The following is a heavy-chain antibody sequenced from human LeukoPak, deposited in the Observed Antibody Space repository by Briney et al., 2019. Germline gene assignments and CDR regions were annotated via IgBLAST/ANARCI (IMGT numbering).Heavy chain of an antibody. CDR2: ISSSSSYI. Sequence: GGSLRLSCAASGFTFSSYSMNWVRQAPGKGLEWVSSISSSSSYIYYADSVKGRFTISRDNAKNSLYLQMNSLRAEDTAVYYCARDSELSSSWYRLVHYFDYWGQGTLVTVSS. V-gene: IGHV3-21*01. CDR1: GFTFSSYS. CDR3: ARDSELSSSWYRLVHYFDY. J-gene: IGHJ4*02. D-gene: IGHD6-13*01.